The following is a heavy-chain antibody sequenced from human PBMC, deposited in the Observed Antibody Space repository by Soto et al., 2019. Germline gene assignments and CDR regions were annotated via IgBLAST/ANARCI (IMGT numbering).Heavy chain of an antibody. CDR2: IYHSGST. V-gene: IGHV4-4*02. CDR1: SGSISSSNL. Sequence: PSETLSLTCAVSSGSISSSNLWSWVRQPPGKGLEWIGEIYHSGSTNYNPSLKSRVTISVDKSKNQFSLKLSSVTAADTAVYYCARVESSSSTPYYYYYYMDVWGKGTTVTVS. J-gene: IGHJ6*03. CDR3: ARVESSSSTPYYYYYYMDV. D-gene: IGHD6-6*01.